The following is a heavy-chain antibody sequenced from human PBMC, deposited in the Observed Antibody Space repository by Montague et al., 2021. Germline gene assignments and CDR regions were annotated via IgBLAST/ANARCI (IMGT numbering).Heavy chain of an antibody. CDR2: VSHGGRT. J-gene: IGHJ6*03. V-gene: IGHV4-38-2*02. Sequence: SETLSLTCTVSRSLINSGYYWGWIRQPPGKGLEWMGSVSHGGRTXYNPSLKSRVTISVDTSNNHFSLKLSSVTAADTAMHYCARERDRYYYMDIWGKGTTITVSS. CDR1: RSLINSGYY. CDR3: ARERDRYYYMDI.